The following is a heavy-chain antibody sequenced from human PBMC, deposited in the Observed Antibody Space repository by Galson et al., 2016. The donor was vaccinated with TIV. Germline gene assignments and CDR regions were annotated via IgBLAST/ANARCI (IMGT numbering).Heavy chain of an antibody. Sequence: SLRLSCAASGFAFGNYWMSWVRQAPGKGLEWVANIDKDGNEKYYVDSVKGRLTISRDNAKNTLYLQMNSLRAEDMAIFYCARLLEWTHEAFDTWGQGTMVTVSA. J-gene: IGHJ3*02. D-gene: IGHD3-3*01. CDR1: GFAFGNYW. V-gene: IGHV3-7*01. CDR3: ARLLEWTHEAFDT. CDR2: IDKDGNEK.